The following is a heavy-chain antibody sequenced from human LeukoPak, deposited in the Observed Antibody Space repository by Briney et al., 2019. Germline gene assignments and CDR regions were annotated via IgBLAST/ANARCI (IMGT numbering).Heavy chain of an antibody. V-gene: IGHV4-38-2*02. J-gene: IGHJ5*02. CDR3: ARDQQDSSSWYPSSWFDP. Sequence: PSETLSLTCTVSGYSISSGYYWGWIRQPPGKGLEWIGSIYHSGSTYYDPSLKSRVTISVDTSKNQFSLKLSSVTAADTAVYYCARDQQDSSSWYPSSWFDPWGQGTLVTVSS. D-gene: IGHD6-13*01. CDR1: GYSISSGYY. CDR2: IYHSGST.